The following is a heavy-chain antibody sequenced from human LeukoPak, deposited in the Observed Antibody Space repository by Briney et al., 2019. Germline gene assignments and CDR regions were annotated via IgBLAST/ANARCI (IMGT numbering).Heavy chain of an antibody. CDR1: GYTFTNYY. J-gene: IGHJ6*03. CDR2: IIPSGGST. D-gene: IGHD3-10*01. Sequence: ASVKVSCKASGYTFTNYYMHWVRQAPGQGLEWMGIIIPSGGSTTYAQKFQGRVTMTRDTSISTAYMELSSLRSEDTAVYYCARAIRGSKIASRYYFYYMDIWGKGTTVTVSS. V-gene: IGHV1-46*01. CDR3: ARAIRGSKIASRYYFYYMDI.